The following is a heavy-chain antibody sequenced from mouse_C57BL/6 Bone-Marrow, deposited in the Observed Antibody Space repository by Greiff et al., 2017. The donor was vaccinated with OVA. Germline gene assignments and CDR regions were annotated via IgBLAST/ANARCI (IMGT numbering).Heavy chain of an antibody. CDR1: EYEFPSHD. CDR2: INSDGGST. V-gene: IGHV5-2*01. D-gene: IGHD1-1*01. Sequence: EVKLMESGGGLVQPGESLKLSCESNEYEFPSHDMSWVRKTPEKRLELVAAINSDGGSTYYPDTMERRFIISRDNTKKTLYLQMSSLRSEDTALYYCERHAPGSSYDWYFDVWGTGTTVTVSS. CDR3: ERHAPGSSYDWYFDV. J-gene: IGHJ1*03.